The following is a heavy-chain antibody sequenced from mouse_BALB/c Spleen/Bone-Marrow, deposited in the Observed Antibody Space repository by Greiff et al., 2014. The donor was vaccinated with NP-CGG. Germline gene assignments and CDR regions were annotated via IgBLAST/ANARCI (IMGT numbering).Heavy chain of an antibody. J-gene: IGHJ4*01. CDR1: GYTFSSYW. Sequence: VQLVESGAELMKPGASVKISCKATGYTFSSYWIEWVKQRPGHGLEWIGEILPGSGSTNYNEKFKGKATFTADTSSNTAYMQLSSLTSEDSAVYYCARGLWLRRSYYAMDYWGQGTSVTVSS. CDR2: ILPGSGST. CDR3: ARGLWLRRSYYAMDY. D-gene: IGHD2-2*01. V-gene: IGHV1-9*01.